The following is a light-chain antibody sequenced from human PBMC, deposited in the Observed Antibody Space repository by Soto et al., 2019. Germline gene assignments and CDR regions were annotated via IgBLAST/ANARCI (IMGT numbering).Light chain of an antibody. J-gene: IGKJ4*01. CDR3: QQYNHHPLT. CDR1: QDINIY. Sequence: DVQMTQSPSSLSASVGDRVTITCRASQDINIYLAWFQQKPGQAPKSLIYHASTLQSGVPSKFSGSASGTDFALTISSLQPEDSATYYCQQYNHHPLTFGGGTKVDIK. CDR2: HAS. V-gene: IGKV1-16*02.